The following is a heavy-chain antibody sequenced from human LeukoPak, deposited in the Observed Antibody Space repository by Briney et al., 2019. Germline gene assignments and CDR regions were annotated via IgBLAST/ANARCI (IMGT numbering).Heavy chain of an antibody. CDR3: ARTYSSSWYPRSWFDP. J-gene: IGHJ5*02. V-gene: IGHV3-23*01. D-gene: IGHD6-13*01. CDR2: ISGSGGST. Sequence: GGSLRLSCAASGFTFSSYAMSWVRQAPGKGLEWVSAISGSGGSTYYADSVKGRFTISRDNSKNTLYLQMNSLRAEDTAVYYCARTYSSSWYPRSWFDPWGQGTLVTVSS. CDR1: GFTFSSYA.